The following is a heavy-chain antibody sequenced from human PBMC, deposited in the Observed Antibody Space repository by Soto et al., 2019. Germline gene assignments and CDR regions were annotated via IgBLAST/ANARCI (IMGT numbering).Heavy chain of an antibody. CDR3: ARDPDYDFWTGFDP. D-gene: IGHD3-3*01. J-gene: IGHJ5*02. CDR1: GYTFTSYA. CDR2: INAGNGNT. V-gene: IGHV1-3*01. Sequence: QVQLVQSGAEVKKPGASVKVSCKASGYTFTSYAMHWVRQAPGQRLEWMGWINAGNGNTKYSQKFQGRVTITRDTSASTAYMELSSLRSEDTAVYYCARDPDYDFWTGFDPWGQGTLVTVSS.